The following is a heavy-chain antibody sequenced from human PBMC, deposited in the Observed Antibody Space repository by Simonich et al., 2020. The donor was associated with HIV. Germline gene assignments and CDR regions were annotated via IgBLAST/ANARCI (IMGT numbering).Heavy chain of an antibody. CDR2: INNSGST. Sequence: QVQLQQWGAGLLKPSETLSLTCAVYGGSFSGYYWSWIRQPPGKGLDWIGEINNSGSTNYNPSLNGRVTISVDTSKNQFSLKLSSVTAADTAVYYCARLTAGGLGEYFQHWGQGTLVTVSS. CDR1: GGSFSGYY. CDR3: ARLTAGGLGEYFQH. D-gene: IGHD6-13*01. J-gene: IGHJ1*01. V-gene: IGHV4-34*01.